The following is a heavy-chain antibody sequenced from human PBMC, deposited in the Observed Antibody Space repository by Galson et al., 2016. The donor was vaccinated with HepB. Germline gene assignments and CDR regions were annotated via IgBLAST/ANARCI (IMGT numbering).Heavy chain of an antibody. CDR3: SRDSDYYDRSGYYYEVGLDS. CDR1: GFVFNKYA. Sequence: SLRLSCAASGFVFNKYAFHWVRQAPGKGLEWVAVISSDGNNKFYADSVKGRFTISRDNSKNTLFLEMSSLRGEDTAVYYCSRDSDYYDRSGYYYEVGLDSWGQGTLVTVPS. CDR2: ISSDGNNK. D-gene: IGHD3-22*01. V-gene: IGHV3-30-3*01. J-gene: IGHJ4*02.